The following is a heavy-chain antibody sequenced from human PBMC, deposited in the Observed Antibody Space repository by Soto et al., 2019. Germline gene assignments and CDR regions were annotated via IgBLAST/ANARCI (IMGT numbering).Heavy chain of an antibody. CDR1: GGTFSSYT. Sequence: QVQLVQSGAEVKKPGSSVKVSCKASGGTFSSYTISWVRQAPGQGLEWMGRIIPILGIANYAQKFQVRVTITADKSTSTAYMELSSLRSADTAVYYCARDPSAGDSAGYWGQGTLVTVSS. V-gene: IGHV1-69*08. CDR2: IIPILGIA. J-gene: IGHJ4*02. D-gene: IGHD2-21*01. CDR3: ARDPSAGDSAGY.